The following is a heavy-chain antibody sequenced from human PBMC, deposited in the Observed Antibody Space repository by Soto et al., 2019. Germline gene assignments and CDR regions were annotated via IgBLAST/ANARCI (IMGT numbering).Heavy chain of an antibody. V-gene: IGHV3-11*01. D-gene: IGHD5-12*01. CDR2: ISSSGSTI. J-gene: IGHJ4*02. CDR3: ARVGATTLYYFDY. CDR1: GFTFSDYY. Sequence: GGSLRLSCAASGFTFSDYYMSRIRQAPGKGLEWVSYISSSGSTIYYADSVKGRFTISRDNAKNSLYLQMNSLRAEDTAVYYCARVGATTLYYFDYWGQGTLVTVSS.